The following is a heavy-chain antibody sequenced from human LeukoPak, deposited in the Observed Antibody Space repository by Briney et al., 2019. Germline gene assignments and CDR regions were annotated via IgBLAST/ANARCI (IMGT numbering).Heavy chain of an antibody. CDR1: GFTFSSYA. V-gene: IGHV3-23*01. D-gene: IGHD6-13*01. Sequence: GGSLRLSCAASGFTFSSYAMSWVRQAPGKGLEWVSAISGSGGSTYYADSVEGRFTISRDNSKNTLYLQMNSLRAEDTAVYYCAKTDRYSSSWYDYWGQGTLVTDSS. J-gene: IGHJ4*02. CDR2: ISGSGGST. CDR3: AKTDRYSSSWYDY.